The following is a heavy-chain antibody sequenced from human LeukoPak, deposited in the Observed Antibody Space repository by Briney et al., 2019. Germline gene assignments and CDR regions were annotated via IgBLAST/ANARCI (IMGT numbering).Heavy chain of an antibody. CDR2: INHSGST. Sequence: PSETPSLTCAVYGGSFSGYYWSWIRQPPGKGLEWIGEINHSGSTNYNPSLKSRVTISVDTSKNQFSLKLSSVTAADTAVYYCARGKTGGRYFDWLLPNWFDPWGQGTLVTVSS. V-gene: IGHV4-34*01. J-gene: IGHJ5*02. D-gene: IGHD3-9*01. CDR3: ARGKTGGRYFDWLLPNWFDP. CDR1: GGSFSGYY.